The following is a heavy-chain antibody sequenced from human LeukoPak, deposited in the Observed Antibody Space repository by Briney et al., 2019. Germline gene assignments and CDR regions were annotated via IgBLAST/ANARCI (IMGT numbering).Heavy chain of an antibody. J-gene: IGHJ3*02. Sequence: PSETLSLTCTVSGGSISSYYWSWIRQPPGKGLEWIGYIYYSGSTNYNPSLKSRVTISVDTSKNQFSLKLSSVTAADTAVYYRARFRPYSSSHAFDIWGQGTMVTVSS. CDR2: IYYSGST. D-gene: IGHD6-13*01. CDR3: ARFRPYSSSHAFDI. CDR1: GGSISSYY. V-gene: IGHV4-59*01.